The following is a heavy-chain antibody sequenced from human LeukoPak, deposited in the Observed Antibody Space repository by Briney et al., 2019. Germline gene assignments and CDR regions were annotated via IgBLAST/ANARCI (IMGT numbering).Heavy chain of an antibody. V-gene: IGHV3-48*04. CDR1: GFTFAIYG. Sequence: HPGGSLRLSCAASGFTFAIYGMNWVRQAPGKGLEWVSYISSSGSTIYYADSVKGRFTFSRDNAKNSLYLQMNSLRAEDTAVYYCARGGSSTWNFDYWGQGTLVTVSS. CDR2: ISSSGSTI. J-gene: IGHJ4*02. D-gene: IGHD6-13*01. CDR3: ARGGSSTWNFDY.